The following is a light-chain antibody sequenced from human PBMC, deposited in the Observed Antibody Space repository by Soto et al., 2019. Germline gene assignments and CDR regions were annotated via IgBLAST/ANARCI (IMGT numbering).Light chain of an antibody. Sequence: QSVLTQPPSVSGAPGQRVTISCTGRRSNIGAGYDVHWYQQLPGTAPKLLIYGNNNRPSGVPDRFSGSKSGTSASLAITGLQAEDEADYYCQSYDNSLSGYVFGTGTKLTVL. V-gene: IGLV1-40*01. CDR3: QSYDNSLSGYV. J-gene: IGLJ1*01. CDR2: GNN. CDR1: RSNIGAGYD.